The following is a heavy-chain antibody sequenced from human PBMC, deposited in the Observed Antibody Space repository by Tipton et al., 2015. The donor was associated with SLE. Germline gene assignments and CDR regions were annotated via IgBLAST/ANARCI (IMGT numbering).Heavy chain of an antibody. J-gene: IGHJ2*01. CDR2: INHSGST. Sequence: TLSLTCAVYGGSFSGYYWSWIRQPPGKGLEWIGEINHSGSTNYNPSLKSRVTISVDTSKNQFSLKLSSVTAADTAVYYCARVGRFGEFPLVYFDLWGRGTLVTVSS. CDR3: ARVGRFGEFPLVYFDL. V-gene: IGHV4-34*01. CDR1: GGSFSGYY. D-gene: IGHD3-10*01.